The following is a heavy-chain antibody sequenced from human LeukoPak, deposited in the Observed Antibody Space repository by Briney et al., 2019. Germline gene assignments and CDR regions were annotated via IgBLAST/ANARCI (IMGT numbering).Heavy chain of an antibody. D-gene: IGHD2-15*01. V-gene: IGHV1-69*13. Sequence: SVKVSCKASGGTFSSYAISWVRQAPGQGLEWMGGIIPIFGTANYAQKFQGRVTITADESTSTAYMELSSLRSEDTAVYYCARGRGLAAIEFFDYWGQGTLVTVFS. CDR1: GGTFSSYA. CDR3: ARGRGLAAIEFFDY. CDR2: IIPIFGTA. J-gene: IGHJ4*02.